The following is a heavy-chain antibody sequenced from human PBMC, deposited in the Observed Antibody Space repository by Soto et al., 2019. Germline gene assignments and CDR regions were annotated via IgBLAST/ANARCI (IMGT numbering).Heavy chain of an antibody. D-gene: IGHD3-22*01. CDR1: GYIFTGYG. CDR3: ARGGSGYHTGRGFAGTMDV. CDR2: ISPYNGHT. J-gene: IGHJ6*02. V-gene: IGHV1-18*04. Sequence: QAQVVQSGDEVKKPGASVKVSCKASGYIFTGYGISWVRQAPGQGLEWMGWISPYNGHTEFAQRLQGRLTLTTDTSTTTTFMGLSNLRSDDTAVYYCARGGSGYHTGRGFAGTMDVWGQGTTVTVSS.